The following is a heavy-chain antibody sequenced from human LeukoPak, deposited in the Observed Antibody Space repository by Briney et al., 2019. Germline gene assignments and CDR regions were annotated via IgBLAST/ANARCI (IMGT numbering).Heavy chain of an antibody. CDR1: GGSFSGYY. Sequence: SETLSLTCTVSGGSFSGYYWSWIRQPPGKGLEWIGEINHSGSTNYNPSLKSRVTISVDTSKNQFSLKLSSVTAADTAVYYCARASTHYPFDYWGQGTLVTVSS. D-gene: IGHD3-10*01. CDR3: ARASTHYPFDY. J-gene: IGHJ4*02. CDR2: INHSGST. V-gene: IGHV4-34*01.